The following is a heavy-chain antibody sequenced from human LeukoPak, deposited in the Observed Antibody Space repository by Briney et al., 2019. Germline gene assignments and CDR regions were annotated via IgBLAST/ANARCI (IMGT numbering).Heavy chain of an antibody. CDR3: VRGSRAVRWYFDL. V-gene: IGHV3-13*01. CDR1: GFSFSTYD. Sequence: GSLRLSCVASGFSFSTYDMYWVRQAAGRGPEWVSAIGTNEDTFYLGSVKDRFTISRENGKNSLYLQMNSLRVDDTAEYYCVRGSRAVRWYFDLWGRGTLITVSS. J-gene: IGHJ2*01. D-gene: IGHD6-19*01. CDR2: IGTNEDT.